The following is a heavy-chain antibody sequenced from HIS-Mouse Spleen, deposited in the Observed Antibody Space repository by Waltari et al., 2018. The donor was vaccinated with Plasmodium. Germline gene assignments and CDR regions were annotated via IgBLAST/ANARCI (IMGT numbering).Heavy chain of an antibody. J-gene: IGHJ3*02. CDR1: GCHCSGHH. Sequence: QVQLQQWAAVLLKPSGTMSLTCAATGCHCSGHHLNRIRQPPGEGLVWIGEISHSGTPNYNPSLKSRVTISVDTSKNQFSLKLSSVTAADTAVYYCARAPIRDAFDIWGQGTMVTVSS. V-gene: IGHV4-34*01. CDR2: ISHSGTP. CDR3: ARAPIRDAFDI. D-gene: IGHD3-9*01.